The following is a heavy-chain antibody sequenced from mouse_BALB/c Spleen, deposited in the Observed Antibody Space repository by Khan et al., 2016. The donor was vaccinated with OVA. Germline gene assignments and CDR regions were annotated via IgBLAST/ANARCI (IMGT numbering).Heavy chain of an antibody. J-gene: IGHJ2*01. Sequence: EVQLQESGPGLVKPSQSLSLTCTVTGYSITSDYAWNWIRQFPGNKLEWMGFISYSGNTKYNPSLKSRISMTRDTSKNQFFLQLNSVTPEDTATXYCARVYGEDFDYWGQGTTLIVSS. CDR3: ARVYGEDFDY. D-gene: IGHD2-10*02. V-gene: IGHV3-2*02. CDR2: ISYSGNT. CDR1: GYSITSDYA.